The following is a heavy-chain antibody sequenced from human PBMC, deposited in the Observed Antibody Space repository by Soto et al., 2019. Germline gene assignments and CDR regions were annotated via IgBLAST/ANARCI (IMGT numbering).Heavy chain of an antibody. CDR1: GYTFTDLG. CDR3: VRDASGCPDNFYYYGMDV. CDR2: ISTYNGNT. V-gene: IGHV1-18*01. J-gene: IGHJ6*02. Sequence: ASVKVSCKASGYTFTDLGFSWVRQAPGQGLEWMGWISTYNGNTNYAQKVQGRATMTTDTPTRTAYMELRSLRSDDTAVYYCVRDASGCPDNFYYYGMDVSGQGTKDTVSS. D-gene: IGHD1-26*01.